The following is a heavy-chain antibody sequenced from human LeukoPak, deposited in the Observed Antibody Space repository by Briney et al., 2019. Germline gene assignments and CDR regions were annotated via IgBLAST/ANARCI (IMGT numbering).Heavy chain of an antibody. J-gene: IGHJ5*02. V-gene: IGHV3-30*02. CDR3: AGVVATTTSYNWFDP. CDR2: IRFDGSTK. CDR1: GFTFSSYG. Sequence: GGSLRLSCAASGFTFSSYGMHWVRQAPGKGLEGVAFIRFDGSTKYYADSVKGRFTISRDNSRNTLYLQMNSPTAEDTAVYYCAGVVATTTSYNWFDPWGQGTLVTVSS. D-gene: IGHD5-12*01.